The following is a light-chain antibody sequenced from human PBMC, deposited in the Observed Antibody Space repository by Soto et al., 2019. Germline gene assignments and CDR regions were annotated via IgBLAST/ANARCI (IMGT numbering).Light chain of an antibody. CDR1: QSVSSY. Sequence: EIVLTQSPATLYLSPGDRATLSCRASQSVSSYLAWYQQKPGQAHRLLIYDASNRATGIPARFSGSGSVTDFTLTISSLEPEDFAVYYCQQRSNWPPITFGQGTRLEIK. J-gene: IGKJ5*01. CDR3: QQRSNWPPIT. V-gene: IGKV3-11*01. CDR2: DAS.